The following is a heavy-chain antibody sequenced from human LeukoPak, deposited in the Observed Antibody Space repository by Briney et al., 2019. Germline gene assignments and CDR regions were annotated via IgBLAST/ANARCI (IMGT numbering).Heavy chain of an antibody. Sequence: GGSLTLSCAASGFTVSSNYMSWVRQAPGKGLEWVSVIYSGGKTYYADSVKGRFTISRDNSKNTLYLQMNSLRAEDTAVYYCARVYELLFDYWGQGTLVTVSS. CDR2: IYSGGKT. CDR1: GFTVSSNY. D-gene: IGHD2-21*02. J-gene: IGHJ4*02. CDR3: ARVYELLFDY. V-gene: IGHV3-53*01.